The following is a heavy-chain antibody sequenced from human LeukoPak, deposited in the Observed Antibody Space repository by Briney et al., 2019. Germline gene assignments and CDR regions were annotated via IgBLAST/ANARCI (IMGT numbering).Heavy chain of an antibody. Sequence: GESLKISCKASGYSFTSYWISWVRQMPGKGLEWMGRTVPSDSYTNYSPSFQGHVTISADKSISTAYLQWSSLKASDTAMYYCARGITMVRGGDDAFDIWGQGTMVTVSS. D-gene: IGHD3-10*01. CDR3: ARGITMVRGGDDAFDI. V-gene: IGHV5-10-1*01. J-gene: IGHJ3*02. CDR2: TVPSDSYT. CDR1: GYSFTSYW.